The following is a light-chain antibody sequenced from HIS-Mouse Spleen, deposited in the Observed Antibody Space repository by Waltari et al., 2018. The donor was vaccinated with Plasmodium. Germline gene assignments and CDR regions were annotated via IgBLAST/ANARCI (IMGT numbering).Light chain of an antibody. CDR1: QGISSY. CDR2: AAS. Sequence: DIQLPQSPSLLSALLGNRFTIPSRPSQGISSYLACYQQKPGKAPKLLTYAASTLQGGVPSRFSGSGSGTEFTLTISSLQPEDFATYYCQQLNSYPPFTFGQGTRLEIK. J-gene: IGKJ5*01. CDR3: QQLNSYPPFT. V-gene: IGKV1-9*01.